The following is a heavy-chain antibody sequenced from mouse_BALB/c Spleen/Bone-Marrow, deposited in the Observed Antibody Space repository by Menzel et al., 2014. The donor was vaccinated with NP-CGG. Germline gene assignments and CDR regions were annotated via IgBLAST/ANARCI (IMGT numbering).Heavy chain of an antibody. J-gene: IGHJ2*01. CDR3: ARYYYGSSYFDY. CDR2: IDPANGNT. V-gene: IGHV14-3*02. Sequence: EVMLVESGAELVKPGASVKLSCTASVFNIKDTYMHWVKQRPEQGLEWIGRIDPANGNTKYDPKFQGKATITADTSSNTAYLQLSSLTSEDTAVYYCARYYYGSSYFDYWGQGTTLTVSS. CDR1: VFNIKDTY. D-gene: IGHD1-1*01.